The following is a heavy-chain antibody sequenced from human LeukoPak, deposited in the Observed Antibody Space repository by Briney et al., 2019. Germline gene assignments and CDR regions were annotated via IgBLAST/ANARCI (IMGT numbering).Heavy chain of an antibody. J-gene: IGHJ4*02. Sequence: GGSLRLSCAASGFTFSSYSMNWVRQAPGKGLEWVSSISSSSSYTYYADSVKGRFPISRDNAKNSLYLQMNSLRAEDTAVYYCARGRSSSGSMNEYWGQGTLVNVSS. CDR3: ARGRSSSGSMNEY. V-gene: IGHV3-21*01. CDR2: ISSSSSYT. CDR1: GFTFSSYS. D-gene: IGHD3-10*01.